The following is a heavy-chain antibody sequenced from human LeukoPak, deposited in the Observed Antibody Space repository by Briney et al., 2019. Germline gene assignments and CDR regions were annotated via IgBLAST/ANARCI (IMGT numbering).Heavy chain of an antibody. CDR3: ARDQSPFDR. CDR1: GGTFSSYA. V-gene: IGHV1-69*04. J-gene: IGHJ5*02. CDR2: IIPILGIA. Sequence: SVKVSCKASGGTFSSYAISWVRQAPGQGLEWMGRIIPILGIANYAQKFQGRVTITADKPTSTAYMELSSLRSEDTAVYYCARDQSPFDRWGQGTLVTVSS.